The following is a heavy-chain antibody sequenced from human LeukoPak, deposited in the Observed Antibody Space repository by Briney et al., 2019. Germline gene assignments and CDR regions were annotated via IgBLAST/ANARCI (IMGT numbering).Heavy chain of an antibody. Sequence: GGSLRLSCAVSGITFSSFWMSWVRQAPGKGLEWVSAISGSGGSTYYADSVKGRFTISRDNSKNTLYLQMNSLRAEDTAVYYCAKDISYDFWSGYPFDYWGQGTLVTVSS. V-gene: IGHV3-23*01. CDR3: AKDISYDFWSGYPFDY. CDR1: GITFSSFW. CDR2: ISGSGGST. D-gene: IGHD3-3*01. J-gene: IGHJ4*02.